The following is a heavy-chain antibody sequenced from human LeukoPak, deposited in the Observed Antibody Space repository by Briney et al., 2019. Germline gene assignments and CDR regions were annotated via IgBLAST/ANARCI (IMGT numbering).Heavy chain of an antibody. CDR3: ASDTSHTGGYYYREDAFDV. V-gene: IGHV1-8*01. D-gene: IGHD3-22*01. Sequence: ASVKVSCKASGYTFTNYDINWVRQATGQGLEWVGRMNPNSGNTGYAQKFQGRVTMTRNTSISTAHMELNSLTSEDTAVYYCASDTSHTGGYYYREDAFDVWGQGTMVTVSS. CDR1: GYTFTNYD. CDR2: MNPNSGNT. J-gene: IGHJ3*01.